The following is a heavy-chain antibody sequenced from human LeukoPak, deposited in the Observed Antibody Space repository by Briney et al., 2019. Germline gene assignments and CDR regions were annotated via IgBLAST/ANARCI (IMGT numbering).Heavy chain of an antibody. D-gene: IGHD6-19*01. CDR3: AKDRGSGWNGPDY. Sequence: PGGSLRLSCAASGFTFSSYGMHWVRQAPGKGLEWVAVIWYVGSNKYYADSVKGRFTISRDNSKNTLYLQMNSLRAEDTAVYYCAKDRGSGWNGPDYWGQGTLVTVSS. J-gene: IGHJ4*02. V-gene: IGHV3-33*06. CDR2: IWYVGSNK. CDR1: GFTFSSYG.